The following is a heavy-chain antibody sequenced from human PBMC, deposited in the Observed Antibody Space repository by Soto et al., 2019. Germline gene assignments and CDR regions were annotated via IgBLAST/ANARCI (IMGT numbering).Heavy chain of an antibody. CDR3: ARADYYDRSGYLLPCGY. CDR1: GYTFTSYD. CDR2: MNPNSGNT. Sequence: QVQLVQSGAEVKKPGASVKVSCKASGYTFTSYDINWVRQATGQGLEWMGWMNPNSGNTGYAQKFKGRVTMTRNTSISTAYMELRSLRSEDTAVYYCARADYYDRSGYLLPCGYWGQGTLVTVSS. J-gene: IGHJ4*02. D-gene: IGHD3-22*01. V-gene: IGHV1-8*01.